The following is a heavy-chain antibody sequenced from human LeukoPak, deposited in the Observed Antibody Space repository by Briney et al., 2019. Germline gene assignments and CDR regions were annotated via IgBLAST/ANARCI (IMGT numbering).Heavy chain of an antibody. V-gene: IGHV3-21*01. D-gene: IGHD3-10*01. CDR2: ISSSSSYI. Sequence: GGSLRLSCAASGFTFSSYSMNWVRQTPGKGLAWVSSISSSSSYIYYADSVKGRFTISRDNAKNSLHLQMNSLRAEDTAVYYCARVQSYYIPSDYWGQGTLVTVSS. CDR3: ARVQSYYIPSDY. CDR1: GFTFSSYS. J-gene: IGHJ4*02.